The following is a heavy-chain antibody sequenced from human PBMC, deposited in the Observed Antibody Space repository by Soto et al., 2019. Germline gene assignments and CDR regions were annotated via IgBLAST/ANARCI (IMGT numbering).Heavy chain of an antibody. Sequence: QVQLVESGGGVVQPGRSLRLSCAASGFTFSSYGMHWVRQAPGKGLEWVAVISYDGSNKYYADSVKGRFTISRDNSKNTLYLQMNSLRAEDTAVYYCAKDQLGQWFGELYFDHWGQGTLVTVSS. CDR3: AKDQLGQWFGELYFDH. J-gene: IGHJ4*02. D-gene: IGHD3-10*01. CDR2: ISYDGSNK. V-gene: IGHV3-30*18. CDR1: GFTFSSYG.